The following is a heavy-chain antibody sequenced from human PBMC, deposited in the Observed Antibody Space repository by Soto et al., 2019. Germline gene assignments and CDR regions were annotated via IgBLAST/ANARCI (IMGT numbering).Heavy chain of an antibody. CDR3: ARDQYAVGGDF. Sequence: QVQLVQSGVEVKKPGASVKVSCKASGYTFTDYGVSWVRQAPGQGLEWMGWIHTSSGQTSYAQKVKXXVFTTTDTTTATVYMELRSLNADDTAVYYCARDQYAVGGDFWGLGTLVTVSS. D-gene: IGHD1-26*01. CDR1: GYTFTDYG. V-gene: IGHV1-18*01. CDR2: IHTSSGQT. J-gene: IGHJ4*02.